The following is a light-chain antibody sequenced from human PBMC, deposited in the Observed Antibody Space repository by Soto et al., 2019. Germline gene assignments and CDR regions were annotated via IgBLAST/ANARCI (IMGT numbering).Light chain of an antibody. J-gene: IGKJ4*01. Sequence: EIVMTQSPATLSVSPGERASLSCSASQSVGTSLAGYQQKPGQVPRLVLYGASTRAAGIPDRFSGSGSGTEFALAISSLQSEDFAVYYCQQHNGWPLTFGGGTKVEIK. CDR2: GAS. CDR1: QSVGTS. V-gene: IGKV3-15*01. CDR3: QQHNGWPLT.